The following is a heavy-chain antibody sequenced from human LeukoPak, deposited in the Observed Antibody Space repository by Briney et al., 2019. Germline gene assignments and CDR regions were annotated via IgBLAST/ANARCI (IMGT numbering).Heavy chain of an antibody. J-gene: IGHJ4*02. Sequence: SETLSLTCTVSGGSISSYYWSWIRQPPGKGLEWMGYIYYSGSTNYNPSLKSRVTISVDTSKNQFSLKLSSVTAADTAVYYCARHDRNYYDSSGLDYWGQGTLVTVSS. CDR1: GGSISSYY. D-gene: IGHD3-22*01. CDR2: IYYSGST. CDR3: ARHDRNYYDSSGLDY. V-gene: IGHV4-59*08.